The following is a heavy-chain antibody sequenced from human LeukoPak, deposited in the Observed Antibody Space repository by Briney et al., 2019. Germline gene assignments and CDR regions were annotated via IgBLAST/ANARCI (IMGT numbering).Heavy chain of an antibody. CDR1: GFTFDDYA. J-gene: IGHJ4*02. V-gene: IGHV3-43D*03. D-gene: IGHD3-9*01. CDR3: AKAHYDILTGSFPLDY. Sequence: GGSLRLSCAASGFTFDDYAMHWVRQAPGKGLEWVSLISWDGGSTYYADSVKGRFTISRDNSKNSLYLQMNSLRAEDTALYYCAKAHYDILTGSFPLDYWGQGTLVTVSS. CDR2: ISWDGGST.